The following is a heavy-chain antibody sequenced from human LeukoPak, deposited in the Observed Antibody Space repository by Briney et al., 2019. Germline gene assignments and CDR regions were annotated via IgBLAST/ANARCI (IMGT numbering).Heavy chain of an antibody. V-gene: IGHV1-69*08. D-gene: IGHD3-22*01. CDR3: ARRFYYDRIGYSEY. CDR2: ILPVFGTA. J-gene: IGHJ4*02. Sequence: ASVKVSCKAPAGTISNFTITWVRQAPGQGLEWVGRILPVFGTANYAQKFQGRVTFTADISTRTAYMEFSSLRSDDTAVYYCARRFYYDRIGYSEYWGQGTLISVSS. CDR1: AGTISNFT.